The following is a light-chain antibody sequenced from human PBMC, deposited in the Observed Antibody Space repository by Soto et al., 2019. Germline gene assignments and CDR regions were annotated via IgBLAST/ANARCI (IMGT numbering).Light chain of an antibody. J-gene: IGKJ4*01. CDR1: QSVSSN. Sequence: EIVMTQSPATLSVSPGERATLSCRASQSVSSNLAWYQQKPGQAPRLLIYDASTRATGIPARFSGSGSGTEHTPTLSSAQSQDSAVYRCQQCSWQPLTGTFGGGTKVEIK. CDR3: QQCSWQPLTGT. CDR2: DAS. V-gene: IGKV3-15*01.